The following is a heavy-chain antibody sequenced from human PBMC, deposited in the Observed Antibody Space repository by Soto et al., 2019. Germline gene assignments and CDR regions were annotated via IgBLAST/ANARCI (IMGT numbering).Heavy chain of an antibody. CDR3: ARLRMGSACYYFDY. D-gene: IGHD6-19*01. Sequence: ASVKVSCKASGGTFSSYAIRWVREAAGQGPEWMGGIIPIFGTANYAQQFQGRVTINAEESTSTAYPELSSLRSYDTAVYYCARLRMGSACYYFDYWGQGTLVTVSS. J-gene: IGHJ4*02. CDR1: GGTFSSYA. V-gene: IGHV1-69*13. CDR2: IIPIFGTA.